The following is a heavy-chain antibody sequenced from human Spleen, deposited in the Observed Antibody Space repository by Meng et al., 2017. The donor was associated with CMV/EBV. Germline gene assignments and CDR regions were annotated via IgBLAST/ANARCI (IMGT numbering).Heavy chain of an antibody. CDR2: ISTYNGNT. D-gene: IGHD2-8*01. J-gene: IGHJ5*02. CDR3: ARVVPFVGFDP. V-gene: IGHV1-18*04. CDR1: GYTFTSNT. Sequence: CKPSGYTFTSNTITWVRQAPGHGLEWMGWISTYNGNTNYAQSLQGRVTMTTDTSATTAYMELRSLRSDDTAIYYCARVVPFVGFDPWGQGTLVTVSS.